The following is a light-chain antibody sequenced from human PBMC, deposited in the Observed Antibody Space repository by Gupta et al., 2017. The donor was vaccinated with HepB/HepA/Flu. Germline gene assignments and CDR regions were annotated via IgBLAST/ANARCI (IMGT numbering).Light chain of an antibody. J-gene: IGKJ1*01. CDR2: AAS. V-gene: IGKV1-39*01. Sequence: DIQMTQSPSSLSASVGDRVTITCRASKRISSYLNWYQHKPGKAPKLLIYAASSLQSGVPSRFSGSGSWTDFTLTISSLQPEDFATYYCQQSYSTPWTIGQGTKVEIK. CDR1: KRISSY. CDR3: QQSYSTPWT.